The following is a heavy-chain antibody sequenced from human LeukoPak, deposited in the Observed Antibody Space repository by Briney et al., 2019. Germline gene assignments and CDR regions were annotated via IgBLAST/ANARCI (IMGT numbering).Heavy chain of an antibody. Sequence: GGSLRLSCAASGFTFSSYAMYWVRQAPGKGLEYVSAINSNGGTTYYANSVKGRFIISRDNSKNTLYLQMNSLRAEDTAVYYCAKESRTYYFDYWGQGTLVTVSS. J-gene: IGHJ4*02. CDR1: GFTFSSYA. CDR3: AKESRTYYFDY. D-gene: IGHD2-2*01. V-gene: IGHV3-64*01. CDR2: INSNGGTT.